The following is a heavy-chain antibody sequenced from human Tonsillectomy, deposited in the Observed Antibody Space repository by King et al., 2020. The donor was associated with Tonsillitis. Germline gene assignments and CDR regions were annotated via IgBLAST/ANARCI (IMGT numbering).Heavy chain of an antibody. CDR1: GFTFNSYA. V-gene: IGHV3-30-3*01. J-gene: IGHJ2*01. Sequence: HVQLVESGGGVVQPGRSLRLSCAASGFTFNSYAMHWVRQAPGKGLEWVAVISYDGSNKYYADSVKGRFTISRDNSKNRLYLQMNSLRAEDTTVYYCARCSSAWEDWYFDLWGRGTLVTVSS. CDR2: ISYDGSNK. CDR3: ARCSSAWEDWYFDL. D-gene: IGHD6-19*01.